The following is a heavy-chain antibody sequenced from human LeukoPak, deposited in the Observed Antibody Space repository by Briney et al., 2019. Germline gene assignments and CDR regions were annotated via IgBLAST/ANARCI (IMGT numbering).Heavy chain of an antibody. Sequence: ASVKVSCKASGYTFTGYYIHWVRQAPGQGLEWMGWIGSNSGGTRYAQKFQDRVTMTRDTSISTAYMELNSLRSDDTAVYYSARRPGRSSSLPYGMFLWGQGTTVIVSS. D-gene: IGHD2-2*01. CDR3: ARRPGRSSSLPYGMFL. CDR2: IGSNSGGT. J-gene: IGHJ6*02. V-gene: IGHV1-2*02. CDR1: GYTFTGYY.